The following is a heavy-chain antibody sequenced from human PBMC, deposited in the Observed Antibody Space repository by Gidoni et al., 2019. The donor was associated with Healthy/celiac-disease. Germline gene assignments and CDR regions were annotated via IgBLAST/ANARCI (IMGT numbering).Heavy chain of an antibody. CDR2: IYYSGST. V-gene: IGHV4-30-4*07. CDR1: GGPISSGGYS. J-gene: IGHJ4*02. D-gene: IGHD4-4*01. Sequence: QVQLQESGPGLVKPSQTLSPTCAVSGGPISSGGYSWSWIRQPPGKGLEWIGYIYYSGSTYYNPSLKSRVTISVDTSKNQFSLKLSSVTAADTAVYYCARLTTVWDFDYWGQGTLVTVSS. CDR3: ARLTTVWDFDY.